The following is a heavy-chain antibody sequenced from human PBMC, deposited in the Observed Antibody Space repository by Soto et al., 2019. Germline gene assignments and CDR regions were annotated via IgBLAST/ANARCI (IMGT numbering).Heavy chain of an antibody. CDR2: ISYSGST. Sequence: ETLSLTCTVTGDSISSRSYYWGWIRQPPGKGLEWIGSISYSGSTYNNPSLRSRVSMSNTSKDQFSLKLKSVTAADTALYFCARQRTSVVTQAYFDVSGPGSLVTVSS. V-gene: IGHV4-39*01. CDR1: GDSISSRSYY. J-gene: IGHJ4*02. CDR3: ARQRTSVVTQAYFDV. D-gene: IGHD2-21*02.